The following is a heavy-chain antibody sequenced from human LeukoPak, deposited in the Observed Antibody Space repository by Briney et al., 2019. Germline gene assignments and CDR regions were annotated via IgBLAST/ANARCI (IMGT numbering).Heavy chain of an antibody. D-gene: IGHD3-10*01. CDR1: GFTFNGYA. V-gene: IGHV3-9*01. J-gene: IGHJ4*02. CDR2: ISEESSSI. CDR3: VKNAVGGRASYFDF. Sequence: GGSLRLSCVASGFTFNGYAIHWVRRGPGQGLEWVSGISEESSSIVYADSVKGRFTISRDNAKNSLYLQMNSLRPEDTALYYCVKNAVGGRASYFDFWGQGTLVTVAS.